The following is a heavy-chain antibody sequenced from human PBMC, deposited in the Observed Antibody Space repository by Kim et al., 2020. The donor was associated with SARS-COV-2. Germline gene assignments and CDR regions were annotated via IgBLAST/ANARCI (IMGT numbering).Heavy chain of an antibody. CDR3: ARDPGSFDY. J-gene: IGHJ4*02. CDR2: SEK. V-gene: IGHV3-7*01. Sequence: SEKYYVDSVKGRFTISRDNAKNSLYLQMNSLRAEDTAVYYCARDPGSFDYWGQGTLVTVSS.